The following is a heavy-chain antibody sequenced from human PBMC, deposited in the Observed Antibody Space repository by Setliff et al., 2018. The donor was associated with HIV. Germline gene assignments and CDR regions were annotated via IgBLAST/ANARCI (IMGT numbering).Heavy chain of an antibody. CDR3: AKVGDYSGFGEFAALDS. CDR2: ISPNSGGT. D-gene: IGHD3-10*01. J-gene: IGHJ4*02. Sequence: GASVKVSCKASGYSFTDYYIRWVRQAPGQGLEWVGRISPNSGGTNYAVKFQGRVTMTRDTSITTVYMEVSRLTFDDTAFYYCAKVGDYSGFGEFAALDSWGQGTLVTVSS. V-gene: IGHV1-2*06. CDR1: GYSFTDYY.